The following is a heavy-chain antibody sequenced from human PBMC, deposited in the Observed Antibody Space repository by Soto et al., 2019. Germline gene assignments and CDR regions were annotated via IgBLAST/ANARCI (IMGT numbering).Heavy chain of an antibody. V-gene: IGHV4-59*01. Sequence: SETLSLTCTVSGGSISSYYWSWIRQPPGKGLEWIGYIYYSGSTNYNPSLKSRVTISVDTSKNQFSLKLSSVTAADTAVYYCARVFDSGYDPYFDYWGQGTLVTAPQ. CDR1: GGSISSYY. CDR3: ARVFDSGYDPYFDY. J-gene: IGHJ4*02. D-gene: IGHD5-12*01. CDR2: IYYSGST.